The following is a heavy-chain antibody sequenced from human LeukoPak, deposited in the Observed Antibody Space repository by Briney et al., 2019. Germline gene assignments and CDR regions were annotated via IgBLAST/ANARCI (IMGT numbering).Heavy chain of an antibody. D-gene: IGHD6-6*01. CDR1: GFTFSSHA. V-gene: IGHV3-23*01. Sequence: GGSLRLSCSASGFTFSSHAVNWVRQPPGKGLEWVSSISGGGGTTYYADSVKGRFTISRDNSKSTLYLQMNSLRADDTAVYYCANGDAARPSEGLDYWGRGTLVTVSS. J-gene: IGHJ4*02. CDR2: ISGGGGTT. CDR3: ANGDAARPSEGLDY.